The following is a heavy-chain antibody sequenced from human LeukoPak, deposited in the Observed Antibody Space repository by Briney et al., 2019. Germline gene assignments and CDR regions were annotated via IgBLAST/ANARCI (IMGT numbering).Heavy chain of an antibody. CDR1: GFTFGDYA. CDR3: TRIAAALYYYYMDV. Sequence: GGSLRLSCTASGFTFGDYAMSWVRQAPGKGLEWVGFIRSKAYGGTTEYAASVKGRFTISRDDSKSIAYLQMNSLKTEDTAVYYCTRIAAALYYYYMDVWGKGTTVTISS. J-gene: IGHJ6*03. V-gene: IGHV3-49*04. CDR2: IRSKAYGGTT. D-gene: IGHD6-13*01.